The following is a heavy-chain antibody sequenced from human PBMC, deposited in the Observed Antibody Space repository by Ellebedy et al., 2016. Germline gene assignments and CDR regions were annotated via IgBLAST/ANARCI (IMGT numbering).Heavy chain of an antibody. D-gene: IGHD2-15*01. CDR3: ARGGGVVVGAMVY. Sequence: GESLKISXVASGFTFSDYNMNWVRQAPGKGLEWVSSISSSGSYTFYADSARGRLTISRDNAKNSLFLQMNSLRAEDTAVYYCARGGGVVVGAMVYWGQGTLVTVSS. J-gene: IGHJ4*02. V-gene: IGHV3-21*04. CDR2: ISSSGSYT. CDR1: GFTFSDYN.